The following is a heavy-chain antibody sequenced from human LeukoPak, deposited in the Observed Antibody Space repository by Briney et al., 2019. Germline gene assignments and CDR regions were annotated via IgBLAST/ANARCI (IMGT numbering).Heavy chain of an antibody. CDR2: ISSSSSYI. CDR3: ARGPHYYDSSGYYYYFEYYFDY. D-gene: IGHD3-22*01. CDR1: GFTFSSYS. V-gene: IGHV3-21*01. Sequence: GGSLRLSCAASGFTFSSYSMNWVRQAPGKGLEWVSSISSSSSYIYYADSVKGRFTISRDNAKNSLYLQMNSLRAEDTAVYYCARGPHYYDSSGYYYYFEYYFDYWGQGTLVTVSS. J-gene: IGHJ4*02.